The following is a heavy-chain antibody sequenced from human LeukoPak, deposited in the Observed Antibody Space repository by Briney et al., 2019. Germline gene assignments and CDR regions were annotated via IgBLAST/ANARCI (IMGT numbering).Heavy chain of an antibody. Sequence: ASVKVSCKASGGTFSSYAISWVRQAPGQGLEWLGWISTYNNNTHYAQKFQVRVTMTTDTSTSTAYMELRSLRSDDTAVYHCARVSGSYRGAIDYWGQGTLVTVSS. CDR2: ISTYNNNT. D-gene: IGHD1-26*01. CDR1: GGTFSSYA. CDR3: ARVSGSYRGAIDY. J-gene: IGHJ4*02. V-gene: IGHV1-18*01.